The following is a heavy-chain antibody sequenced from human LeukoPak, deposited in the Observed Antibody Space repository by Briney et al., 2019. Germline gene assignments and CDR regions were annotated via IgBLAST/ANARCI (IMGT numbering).Heavy chain of an antibody. D-gene: IGHD1-14*01. J-gene: IGHJ4*02. Sequence: GRSLRLSCAGSGFTFGGYGMHWFRQTPGKGLEWVAVITYDGSRAFYADSVKGRFTISRDNSKNTMSVQMDDLRAEDTAVYYCTRYNNDHFDYWAREPWSPSPQ. CDR2: ITYDGSRA. CDR1: GFTFGGYG. CDR3: TRYNNDHFDY. V-gene: IGHV3-33*01.